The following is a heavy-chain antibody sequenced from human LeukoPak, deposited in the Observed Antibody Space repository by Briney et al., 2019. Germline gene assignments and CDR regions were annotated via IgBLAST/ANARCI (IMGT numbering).Heavy chain of an antibody. CDR1: GGSISSYY. J-gene: IGHJ4*02. CDR3: ARGGWNKFDY. Sequence: SETLSLTCTVSGGSISSYYWSWIRQPPGKGLEWIGYIYYSGSTNYSPSLKSRVTISGDTSKNQFSLKLSSVTAADTAVYYCARGGWNKFDYWGQGTLVTVSS. D-gene: IGHD3-22*01. CDR2: IYYSGST. V-gene: IGHV4-59*01.